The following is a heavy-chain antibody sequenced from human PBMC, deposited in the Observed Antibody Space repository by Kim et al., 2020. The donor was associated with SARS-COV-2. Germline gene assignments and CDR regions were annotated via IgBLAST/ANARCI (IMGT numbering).Heavy chain of an antibody. V-gene: IGHV4-4*02. CDR3: AMRSARRGDLGY. D-gene: IGHD3-10*01. Sequence: NYNPSLKSRVTISVDKSKNQFSLKLSSVTAADTAVYYCAMRSARRGDLGYWGQGTLVTVSS. J-gene: IGHJ4*02.